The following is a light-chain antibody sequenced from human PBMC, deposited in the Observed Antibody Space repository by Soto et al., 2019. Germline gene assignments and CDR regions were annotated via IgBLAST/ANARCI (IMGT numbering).Light chain of an antibody. Sequence: QSALTQPPSASGSPGQSVTISCTGTSSDVGAYNYVSWYQFHAGKAPKLIVYEVSKRPSDVPDRFSASKSGNTASLTVSGLQTEDEADYYCSSYAGSNHDVFGIGTKLTVL. J-gene: IGLJ1*01. CDR2: EVS. V-gene: IGLV2-8*01. CDR3: SSYAGSNHDV. CDR1: SSDVGAYNY.